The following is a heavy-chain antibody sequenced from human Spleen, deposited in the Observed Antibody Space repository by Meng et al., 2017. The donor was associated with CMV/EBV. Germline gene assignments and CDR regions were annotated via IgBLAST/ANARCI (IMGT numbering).Heavy chain of an antibody. D-gene: IGHD2-2*01. V-gene: IGHV3-72*01. CDR1: GFTFSDHY. J-gene: IGHJ4*02. CDR3: AREEVPTFRSLPDY. Sequence: GESLKISCAASGFTFSDHYMDWVRQAPGKGLEWVGRTRNKANSYTTEYAASVKGRFTISRDDSKNSLYLQMNSLKTEDTAVYYCAREEVPTFRSLPDYWGRGTVVTVSS. CDR2: TRNKANSYTT.